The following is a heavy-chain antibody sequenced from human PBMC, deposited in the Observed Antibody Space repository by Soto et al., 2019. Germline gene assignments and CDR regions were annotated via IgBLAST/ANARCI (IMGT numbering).Heavy chain of an antibody. J-gene: IGHJ6*02. D-gene: IGHD6-19*01. V-gene: IGHV4-61*01. Sequence: QVQLQESGPGLVKPSETLSLACTFSGGSVSSVSYYCGWIRQPPGKVLAWIGYIYYSGSTNYNPSLKRRVTTSVDTSKNQFSLKLSSVTAADTAVYYCARGIEGWYQGRYYYGMDVWGQGTTFTVSS. CDR1: GGSVSSVSYY. CDR2: IYYSGST. CDR3: ARGIEGWYQGRYYYGMDV.